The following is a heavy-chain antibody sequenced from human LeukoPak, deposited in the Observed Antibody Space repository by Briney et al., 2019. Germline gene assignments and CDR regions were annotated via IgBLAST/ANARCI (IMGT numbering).Heavy chain of an antibody. CDR1: GYTFTSYG. J-gene: IGHJ4*02. Sequence: GASVKVSCKASGYTFTSYGISWVRQAPGQGLEWMGWISAYNGNTNYAQKLQGRVTMTTDTSTSTAYMELRSLRSDDTAVYYCARGRFRVRSYGYIDSSGPPDYWGQGTLVTVSS. V-gene: IGHV1-18*01. CDR3: ARGRFRVRSYGYIDSSGPPDY. D-gene: IGHD3-22*01. CDR2: ISAYNGNT.